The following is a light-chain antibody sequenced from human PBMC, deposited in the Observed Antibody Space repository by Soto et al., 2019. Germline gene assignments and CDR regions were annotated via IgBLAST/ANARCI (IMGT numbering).Light chain of an antibody. CDR3: QKNNSAPWT. V-gene: IGKV1-27*01. J-gene: IGKJ1*01. CDR1: QGISNN. Sequence: DIQMTQSPSSLSESVGDRATITCRASQGISNNLAWYQQQPGKVPKLLIYVASTLQSGVPSRFSGSGSGTDFPLTISRLQREDVATYCCQKNNSAPWTFGQGTKVEIK. CDR2: VAS.